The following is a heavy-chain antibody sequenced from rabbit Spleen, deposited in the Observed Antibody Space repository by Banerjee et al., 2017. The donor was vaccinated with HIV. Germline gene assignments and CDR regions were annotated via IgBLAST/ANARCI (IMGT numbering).Heavy chain of an antibody. Sequence: QSLEESGGDLVKTGASLTLTCTASGFSFRGSYYMCWVRQAPGKGLEWIACINVGSNDITYYASWAKCRFTFSKTSSTTVTLQVTSLTAADTATYFCARDLTGVIGWNFGLWGPGTLVTVS. CDR2: INVGSNDIT. CDR3: ARDLTGVIGWNFGL. V-gene: IGHV1S40*01. D-gene: IGHD1-1*01. CDR1: GFSFRGSYY. J-gene: IGHJ4*01.